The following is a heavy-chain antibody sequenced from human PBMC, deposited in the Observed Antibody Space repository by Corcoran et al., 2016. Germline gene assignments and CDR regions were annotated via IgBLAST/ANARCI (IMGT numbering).Heavy chain of an antibody. D-gene: IGHD2-15*01. CDR2: ISYDGSNK. J-gene: IGHJ4*02. CDR3: AIDCRYCSGGSCYSYYFDY. V-gene: IGHV3-30*03. CDR1: GFTFSSYG. Sequence: QVQLVESGGGVVQPGRSLRLSCAASGFTFSSYGMHWVRQAPGKGLEWVAVISYDGSNKSYADSVKGRFTISRDNSKNTLYLQMNSLRAEDTAVYYCAIDCRYCSGGSCYSYYFDYWGQGTLVTVSS.